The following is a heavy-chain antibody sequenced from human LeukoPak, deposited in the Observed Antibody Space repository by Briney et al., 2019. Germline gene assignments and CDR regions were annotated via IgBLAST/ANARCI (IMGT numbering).Heavy chain of an antibody. CDR1: GGTFSSYA. V-gene: IGHV1-69*04. J-gene: IGHJ6*02. CDR3: AREWTGDSYDYYYGMDV. Sequence: SVKVSCKASGGTFSSYAISWVRQAPGRGLEWMGRIIPIFGIANYAQKFQGRVTITADKSTSTAYMELSSLRSEDTAVYYCAREWTGDSYDYYYGMDVWGQGTTVTVSS. CDR2: IIPIFGIA. D-gene: IGHD5-18*01.